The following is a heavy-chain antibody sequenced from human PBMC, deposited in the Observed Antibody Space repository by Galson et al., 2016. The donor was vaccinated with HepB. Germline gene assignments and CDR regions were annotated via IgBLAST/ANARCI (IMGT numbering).Heavy chain of an antibody. CDR3: AGPVAAAGKGWFGP. D-gene: IGHD6-13*01. J-gene: IGHJ5*02. CDR1: GYTCSTYW. V-gene: IGHV5-51*01. Sequence: QSGAEVTKPGESLKISCKGSGYTCSTYWNAWVRQMPGKGLEWMGNIYPGDAHPIYRPSFQGQVTLSVDKSISTSYLQWSSLRAADTATYYCAGPVAAAGKGWFGPWGQGTLVTVSS. CDR2: IYPGDAHP.